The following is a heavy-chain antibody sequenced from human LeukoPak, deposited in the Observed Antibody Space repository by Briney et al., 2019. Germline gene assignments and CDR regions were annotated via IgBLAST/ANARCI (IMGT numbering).Heavy chain of an antibody. J-gene: IGHJ5*02. CDR3: ARRRQNWNYSRAWFDP. CDR1: GGSFSGYY. Sequence: SETLSLTCAVYGGSFSGYYWSWIRQPPGKGLECIGEINHSGSTNYNPSLKSRVTISVDTSKNQFSLKLSSVTAADTAVYYCARRRQNWNYSRAWFDPWGQGTLVTVSS. D-gene: IGHD1-7*01. V-gene: IGHV4-34*01. CDR2: INHSGST.